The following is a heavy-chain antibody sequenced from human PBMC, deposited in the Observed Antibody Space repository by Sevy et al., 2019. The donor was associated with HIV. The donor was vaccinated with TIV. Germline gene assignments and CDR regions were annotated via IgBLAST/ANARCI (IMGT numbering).Heavy chain of an antibody. D-gene: IGHD5-18*01. V-gene: IGHV3-30-3*01. CDR1: GFTFSSYA. CDR2: ISYDGSNK. Sequence: GGSLRLSCAASGFTFSSYAMHWVRQAPGKGLEWVAVISYDGSNKYYADSVKGRLTISRDNSKNTLYLQMNSLRAEDTAVYYSARSGTGHTYGAPPWYWGQGTLVTVSS. J-gene: IGHJ4*02. CDR3: ARSGTGHTYGAPPWY.